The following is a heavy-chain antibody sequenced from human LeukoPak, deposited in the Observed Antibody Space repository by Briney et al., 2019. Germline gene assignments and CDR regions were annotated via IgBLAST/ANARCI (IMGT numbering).Heavy chain of an antibody. V-gene: IGHV4-61*03. J-gene: IGHJ3*02. CDR1: GASVSSGSYY. Sequence: SETLSLTCNVSGASVSSGSYYWSWIRQPPGKELEWIGYIYYSGSTSYNPSLKSRVTISVDTSKNHFSLKLTSVTAADTAVYYCALSSGYYGDAFDIWGQGTMVTVSS. D-gene: IGHD3-22*01. CDR3: ALSSGYYGDAFDI. CDR2: IYYSGST.